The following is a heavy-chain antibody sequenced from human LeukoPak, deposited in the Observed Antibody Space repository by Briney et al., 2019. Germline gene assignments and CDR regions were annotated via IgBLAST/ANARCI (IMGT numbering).Heavy chain of an antibody. CDR3: ARDGRHYDFWSGYYDAFDI. V-gene: IGHV1-18*01. D-gene: IGHD3-3*01. CDR2: ISAYNGNT. Sequence: ASVKVSCKASDYTFTSYGISWVRQAPGQGLEWMGWISAYNGNTNYAQKLQGRVTMTTDTSTSTACMELRSLRSDDTAVYYCARDGRHYDFWSGYYDAFDIWGQGTMVTVSS. CDR1: DYTFTSYG. J-gene: IGHJ3*02.